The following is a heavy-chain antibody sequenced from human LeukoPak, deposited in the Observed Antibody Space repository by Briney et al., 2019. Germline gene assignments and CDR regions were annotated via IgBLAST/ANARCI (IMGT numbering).Heavy chain of an antibody. D-gene: IGHD5-18*01. CDR1: GFTFSKYA. J-gene: IGHJ4*02. CDR3: VKDSGAYNYGLGYFDY. V-gene: IGHV3-64D*06. CDR2: ISSNGFST. Sequence: GGSLRLSCSACGFTFSKYAMHWLRQAPGKGLEYVSTISSNGFSTYYADSVKGRFTISRDNSKNTLYLQMSSLRAQEMAVYYCVKDSGAYNYGLGYFDYWGQGTLVTVSS.